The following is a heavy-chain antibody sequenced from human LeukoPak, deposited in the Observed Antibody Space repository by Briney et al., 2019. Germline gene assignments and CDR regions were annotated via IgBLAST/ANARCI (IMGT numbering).Heavy chain of an antibody. V-gene: IGHV3-11*01. J-gene: IGHJ4*02. Sequence: GGSLRLSCSASGFTFSAYAMHWVRQAPGKGLEWVSYISSSGNIIYYADSVKGRFTISRDNAKNSLYLQMNSLRAEDTAVYYCAREFGSGSWGQGTLVTVSS. CDR1: GFTFSAYA. CDR3: AREFGSGS. D-gene: IGHD3-10*01. CDR2: ISSSGNII.